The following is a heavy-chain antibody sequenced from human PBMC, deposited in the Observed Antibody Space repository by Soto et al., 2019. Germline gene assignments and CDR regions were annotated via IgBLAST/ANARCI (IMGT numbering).Heavy chain of an antibody. CDR3: ARIFYGGNSELDY. CDR2: IIPIFGTA. J-gene: IGHJ4*02. V-gene: IGHV1-69*06. Sequence: SVKVSCKASGGTFSSYAISWVRQAPGQGLEWMGGIIPIFGTANYAQKFQGRVTITADKSTSTAYMELSSLRSEDTAVYYCARIFYGGNSELDYWGQGTLVTVSS. CDR1: GGTFSSYA. D-gene: IGHD2-21*02.